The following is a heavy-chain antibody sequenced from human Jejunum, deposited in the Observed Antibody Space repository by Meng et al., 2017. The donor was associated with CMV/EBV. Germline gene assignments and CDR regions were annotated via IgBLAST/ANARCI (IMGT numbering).Heavy chain of an antibody. CDR2: ISAYNGNT. D-gene: IGHD1-14*01. CDR1: GYIFNNYG. CDR3: ARDLPGGTKGTWLDL. J-gene: IGHJ5*02. Sequence: QGRLVPAGAEVKKPGSSVKVSCKASGYIFNNYGVSWVRQAPGQGPEWMGWISAYNGNTNYAQNFQGRFTMTTDTSTSTAYMELRSLRSDDTAVYYCARDLPGGTKGTWLDLWGQGTLVTVSS. V-gene: IGHV1-18*01.